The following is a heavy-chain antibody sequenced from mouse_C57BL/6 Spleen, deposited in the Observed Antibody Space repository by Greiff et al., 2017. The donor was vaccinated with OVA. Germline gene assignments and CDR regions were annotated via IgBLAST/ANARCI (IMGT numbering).Heavy chain of an antibody. CDR2: IHPSDSDT. V-gene: IGHV1-74*01. D-gene: IGHD5-5*01. J-gene: IGHJ4*01. Sequence: VQLQQPGAELVKPGASVKVSCKASGYTFTSYWMHWVKQRPGQGLEWIGRIHPSDSDTNDNQKFKGKATLTVDKSSSTAYMQLSSLTSEDSAVYDWAMGTTRYYYAKDYWGQGTSVTVSS. CDR3: AMGTTRYYYAKDY. CDR1: GYTFTSYW.